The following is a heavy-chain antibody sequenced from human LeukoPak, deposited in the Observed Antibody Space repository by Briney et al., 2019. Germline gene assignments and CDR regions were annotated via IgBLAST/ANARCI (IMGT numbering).Heavy chain of an antibody. CDR1: GFTFSSYG. V-gene: IGHV3-30*02. D-gene: IGHD7-27*01. CDR2: IRYDGSNK. J-gene: IGHJ3*02. Sequence: GGSLRLSCAASGFTFSSYGMHWVRQAPGKGLEWVAFIRYDGSNKYYADSVKGRFTISRDNAKNTLYLQMNSLRAEDTAVYYCARVMRGNLGIDAFDIWGQGTMVTVSS. CDR3: ARVMRGNLGIDAFDI.